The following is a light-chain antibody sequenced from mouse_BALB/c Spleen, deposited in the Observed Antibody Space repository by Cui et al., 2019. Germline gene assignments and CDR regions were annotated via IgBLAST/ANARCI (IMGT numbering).Light chain of an antibody. Sequence: IVILPSHQFMCTSLGHRLSITCKSSQVVGTAVAWYQQKPGQSPKLLIYWASTRHTGVPDRFTGSGSGTDFTLTISNVQSEDLADYFCQQYSSYPLTFGAGTKLELK. CDR1: QVVGTA. CDR3: QQYSSYPLT. V-gene: IGKV6-23*01. CDR2: WAS. J-gene: IGKJ5*01.